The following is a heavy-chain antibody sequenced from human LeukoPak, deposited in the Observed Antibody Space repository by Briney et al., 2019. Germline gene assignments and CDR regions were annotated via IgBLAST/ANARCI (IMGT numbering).Heavy chain of an antibody. CDR1: GFSFRSSW. CDR2: INADGSTT. D-gene: IGHD2-2*01. Sequence: GGSLRLSCAASGFSFRSSWMHWVRQAPGQGLVWVSRINADGSTTNYADSVEGRFTISRDNAKNTLYLQMNSLRAEDTAVYYCLVTTAPRGGQGTLVTVSS. V-gene: IGHV3-74*01. CDR3: LVTTAPR. J-gene: IGHJ4*02.